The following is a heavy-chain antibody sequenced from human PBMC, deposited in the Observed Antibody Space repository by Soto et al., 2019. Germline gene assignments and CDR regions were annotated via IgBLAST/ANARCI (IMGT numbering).Heavy chain of an antibody. Sequence: GGSLRLSCAASGFTVSSNYMSWVRQAPGKGLEWVSVIYSGGSTYYADSVKGRFTISRHNSKNTLYLQMNSLRAEDTAVYYCARAHVVIVATISGYFDFSGQGTLVTVFS. D-gene: IGHD5-12*01. V-gene: IGHV3-53*04. CDR2: IYSGGST. J-gene: IGHJ4*02. CDR3: ARAHVVIVATISGYFDF. CDR1: GFTVSSNY.